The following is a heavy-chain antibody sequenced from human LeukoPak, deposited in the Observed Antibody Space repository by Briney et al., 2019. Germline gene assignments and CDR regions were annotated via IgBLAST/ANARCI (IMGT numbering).Heavy chain of an antibody. CDR1: GGTFSSYA. D-gene: IGHD1-26*01. J-gene: IGHJ6*02. Sequence: ASVKVSCKASGGTFSSYAISWVRQAPGQGLEWMGRIIPILGIANYAQKFQGRVTITADKSTSTAYMELSSLRSEDTAVYYCARLEIVDPRADYYYYGMDVWGQGTTVTVSS. V-gene: IGHV1-69*04. CDR2: IIPILGIA. CDR3: ARLEIVDPRADYYYYGMDV.